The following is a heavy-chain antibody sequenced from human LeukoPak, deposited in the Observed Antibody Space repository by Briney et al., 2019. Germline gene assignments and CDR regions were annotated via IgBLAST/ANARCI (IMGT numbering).Heavy chain of an antibody. J-gene: IGHJ4*02. CDR2: INPNSGGT. CDR3: ARVYYDSSGYYYGLFDY. CDR1: GYTFTGYY. V-gene: IGHV1-2*02. Sequence: ASVKVSCKASGYTFTGYYMHWVRQAPGQGLEWMGWINPNSGGTNYAQKFQGRVTMTRDTSISTAYMELSRLRSDDTAVYYCARVYYDSSGYYYGLFDYWGQGTLVTVSS. D-gene: IGHD3-22*01.